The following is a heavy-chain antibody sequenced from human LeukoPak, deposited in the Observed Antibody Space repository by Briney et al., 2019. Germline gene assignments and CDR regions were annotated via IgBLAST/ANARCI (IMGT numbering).Heavy chain of an antibody. CDR2: MNPNSGNT. CDR3: ARAYSGRYFDY. V-gene: IGHV1-8*01. J-gene: IGHJ4*02. CDR1: GYTFTSYD. Sequence: GASVKVSCKASGYTFTSYDITWVRQATGQGLEWMGWMNPNSGNTGYAQKFQGRLTMTRNTSISTAYMELSSLRSEDTAVYYCARAYSGRYFDYWGQGTLVTVSS. D-gene: IGHD1-26*01.